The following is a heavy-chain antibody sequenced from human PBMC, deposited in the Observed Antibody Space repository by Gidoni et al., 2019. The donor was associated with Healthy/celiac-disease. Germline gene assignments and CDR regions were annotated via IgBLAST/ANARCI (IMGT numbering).Heavy chain of an antibody. V-gene: IGHV3-64D*06. CDR1: GFPFSSYA. Sequence: VESGGGLVQPGGSLRLSCSASGFPFSSYAMHWVRQAPGKGLEYVSAISSNGGSTYYADSVKGRFTISRDNSKNTLYLQMSSLRAEDTAVYYCVKDPAPYYDFWSGYAFDIWGQGTMVTVSS. J-gene: IGHJ3*02. CDR3: VKDPAPYYDFWSGYAFDI. D-gene: IGHD3-3*01. CDR2: ISSNGGST.